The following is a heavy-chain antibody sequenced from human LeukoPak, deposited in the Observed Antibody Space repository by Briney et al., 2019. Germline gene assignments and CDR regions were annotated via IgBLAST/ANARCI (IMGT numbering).Heavy chain of an antibody. CDR2: IKQDISEK. CDR1: GFTFSSYW. Sequence: GGALRLSCAASGFTFSSYWMSWVRRAPGKGLEWVANIKQDISEKYYVDSVKGRFTISRDSAKNSLYLQMNSLRAEDTALYYCASGRQLGYWGQGTLVTVSS. J-gene: IGHJ4*02. CDR3: ASGRQLGY. D-gene: IGHD3-16*01. V-gene: IGHV3-7*01.